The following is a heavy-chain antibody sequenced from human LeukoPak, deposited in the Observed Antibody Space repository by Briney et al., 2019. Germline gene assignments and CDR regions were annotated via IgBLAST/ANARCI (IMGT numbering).Heavy chain of an antibody. CDR1: GYTFTRYY. D-gene: IGHD6-13*01. CDR3: AREATVVAVGTAGINFDY. CDR2: INPNHGDT. V-gene: IGHV1-2*02. Sequence: ASVKVSCKASGYTFTRYYMHWVRQAPGQGLEWMGWINPNHGDTNYAQKFQGRVTMTRDTSINTAFMELSRLKSDDTAIYYCAREATVVAVGTAGINFDYWGQGTLVTVSS. J-gene: IGHJ4*02.